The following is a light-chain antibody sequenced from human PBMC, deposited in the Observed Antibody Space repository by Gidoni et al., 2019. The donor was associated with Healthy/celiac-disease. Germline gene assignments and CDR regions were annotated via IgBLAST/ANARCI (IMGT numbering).Light chain of an antibody. Sequence: DIVMTQTPLSSPVTLGQPASISCRSSQSLGHSDGNTYLSWLQQRPGQPPRLLIYKSSNRFSGVPDRFSGSGAGTDFTLKISRVEAEDVGVYYCMQATQKWTFGQGTKVEIK. V-gene: IGKV2-24*01. CDR2: KSS. CDR3: MQATQKWT. CDR1: QSLGHSDGNTY. J-gene: IGKJ1*01.